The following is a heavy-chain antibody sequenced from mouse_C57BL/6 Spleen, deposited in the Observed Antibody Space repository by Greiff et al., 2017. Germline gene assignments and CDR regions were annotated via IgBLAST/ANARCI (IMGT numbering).Heavy chain of an antibody. V-gene: IGHV14-2*01. Sequence: EVQLQQSGAELVKPGASVKLSCTASGFNIKDYYMHWVKQRTEQGLEWIGRIDPEDGETKYAPKFQGKATITAATSSNTAYLQLSSLTSEDTAVYYCARSFITTVVAPYYFYYWGQGTTLTVSS. J-gene: IGHJ2*01. D-gene: IGHD1-1*01. CDR1: GFNIKDYY. CDR2: IDPEDGET. CDR3: ARSFITTVVAPYYFYY.